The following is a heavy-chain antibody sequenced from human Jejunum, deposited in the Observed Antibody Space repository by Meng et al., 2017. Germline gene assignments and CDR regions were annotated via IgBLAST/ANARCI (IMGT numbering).Heavy chain of an antibody. J-gene: IGHJ4*02. V-gene: IGHV1-69*01. D-gene: IGHD4-23*01. Sequence: QVQLVQPGEEWKKPGSSVKVSCKAAGGTFSNYAITWVRQAPGQGLEWMGGIIPIFGTANYAQKFQGRVTMTADESTSTAYMEFSSLRSEDTAVYYCARPNSGGNTYYFDYWGQGTLVTVSS. CDR3: ARPNSGGNTYYFDY. CDR2: IIPIFGTA. CDR1: GGTFSNYA.